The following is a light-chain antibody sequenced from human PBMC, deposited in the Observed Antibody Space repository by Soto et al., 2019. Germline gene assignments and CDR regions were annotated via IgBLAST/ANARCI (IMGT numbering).Light chain of an antibody. CDR1: LTVATN. CDR2: YAS. J-gene: IGKJ3*01. V-gene: IGKV3-15*01. Sequence: DIVMTQSPATLSVSPGERATLSCRASLTVATNLAWYQQKPGQCPRLLIYYASTRATGIPARFSGSGSVKEFTLTISSVPSEDSAVYYCQQYNNWHPAATFGPGTKVEIK. CDR3: QQYNNWHPAAT.